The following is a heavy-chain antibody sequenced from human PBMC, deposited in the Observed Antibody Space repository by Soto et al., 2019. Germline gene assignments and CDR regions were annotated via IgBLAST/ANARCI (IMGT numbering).Heavy chain of an antibody. CDR1: GYRFTSHW. Sequence: PGESLKISCKGSGYRFTSHWISWLRQMPGKGLEWMGRTDPSDSFTQYNPSFQGHVIISGDKSLSTAYLQWSSLKASDTAIYYCARGEGITTFGVYGFDVWGQGASVTVSS. V-gene: IGHV5-10-1*01. D-gene: IGHD3-3*01. J-gene: IGHJ6*02. CDR2: TDPSDSFT. CDR3: ARGEGITTFGVYGFDV.